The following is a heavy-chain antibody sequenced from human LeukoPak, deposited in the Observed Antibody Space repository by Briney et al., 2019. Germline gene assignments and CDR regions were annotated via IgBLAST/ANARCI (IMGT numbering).Heavy chain of an antibody. J-gene: IGHJ4*02. D-gene: IGHD5-12*01. CDR3: AKARIAATIYPKEVNFDY. CDR1: GFSFSSYA. CDR2: ITGGGGST. V-gene: IGHV3-23*01. Sequence: GGSLRLSCAASGFSFSSYAMSCVRQAPGKGLEWVSTITGGGGSTYYADSVKGRFTISRDNSKGTFYLQMNSLRVEDTAVYYCAKARIAATIYPKEVNFDYWGQGTLVTVSS.